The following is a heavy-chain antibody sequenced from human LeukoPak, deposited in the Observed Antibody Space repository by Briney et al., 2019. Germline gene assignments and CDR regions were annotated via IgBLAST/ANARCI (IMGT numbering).Heavy chain of an antibody. J-gene: IGHJ4*02. CDR3: AKDRDCSSTGCYVFAN. CDR1: VVTLRNSA. Sequence: PGGSLRLSCVASVVTLRNSAMTWIRHAPRPGLQFVSGISGDGESTYYTYSVRGRFTISRDNSQKTIFLPMNNLRAEDTDIYYCAKDRDCSSTGCYVFANWGQGTLVTVSS. D-gene: IGHD2-2*01. CDR2: ISGDGEST. V-gene: IGHV3-23*01.